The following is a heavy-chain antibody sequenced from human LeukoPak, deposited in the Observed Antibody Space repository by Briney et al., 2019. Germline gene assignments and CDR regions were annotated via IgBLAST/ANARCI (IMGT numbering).Heavy chain of an antibody. Sequence: GASVKVSCKASGYTFPSYFMHWVRQAPGQGLEWMGIINPTGGSTTYAQKFQGRVTITADESTSTAYMELSSLRSEDTAVYYCARDRLHMDVWGQGTTVTVSS. V-gene: IGHV1-46*01. CDR3: ARDRLHMDV. CDR1: GYTFPSYF. J-gene: IGHJ6*02. CDR2: INPTGGST.